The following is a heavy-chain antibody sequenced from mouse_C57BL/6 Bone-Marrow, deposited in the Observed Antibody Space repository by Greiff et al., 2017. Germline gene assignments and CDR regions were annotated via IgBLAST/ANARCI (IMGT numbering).Heavy chain of an antibody. V-gene: IGHV1-59*01. J-gene: IGHJ3*01. CDR1: GYTFTSYW. CDR3: AKLGLAY. CDR2: IDPSDSYT. Sequence: QVQLQQPGAELVRPGTSVKLSCKASGYTFTSYWMHWVKQRPGQGLEWIGVIDPSDSYTNYNQKFKGKATLTVDTSSSTAYMQLSSLTSEDSAVYYCAKLGLAYWCQGTLVTVSA. D-gene: IGHD4-1*01.